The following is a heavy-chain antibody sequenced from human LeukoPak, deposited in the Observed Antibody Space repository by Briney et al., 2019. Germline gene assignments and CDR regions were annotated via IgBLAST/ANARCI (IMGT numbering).Heavy chain of an antibody. D-gene: IGHD2-15*01. CDR3: ATMVVAATLDY. CDR1: GYTFTSYG. J-gene: IGHJ4*02. V-gene: IGHV1-18*01. Sequence: VASVKVSCKASGYTFTSYGISWVRQAPGQGLEWMGWISAYNGNTNYAQKLQGRVTMTTDTSTSTAYMELRSLRSDDTAAYYCATMVVAATLDYWGQGTLVTVSS. CDR2: ISAYNGNT.